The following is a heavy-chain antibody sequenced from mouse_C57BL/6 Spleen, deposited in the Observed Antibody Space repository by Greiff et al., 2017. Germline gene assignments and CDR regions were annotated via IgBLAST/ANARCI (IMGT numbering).Heavy chain of an antibody. J-gene: IGHJ4*01. CDR1: GYTFTSYW. Sequence: QVQLQQSGAELAKPGASVKLSCKASGYTFTSYWMHWVKQRPGQGLEWIGYINPSSGYTKYNQKFKDKATLTADKSASTAYMQLSSRTYEDSAVYYCARWYSNYWGAMDYWGQGTSVTVSS. D-gene: IGHD2-5*01. CDR3: ARWYSNYWGAMDY. CDR2: INPSSGYT. V-gene: IGHV1-7*01.